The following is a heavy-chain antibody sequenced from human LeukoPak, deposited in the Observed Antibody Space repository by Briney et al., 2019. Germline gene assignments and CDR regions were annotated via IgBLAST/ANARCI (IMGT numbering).Heavy chain of an antibody. J-gene: IGHJ4*02. CDR3: ARALRYSSPFDY. Sequence: PGGSLRLSCAASEFTFSSYWMHWVRQAPGKGLVWVSRINSDGSSTSYADSVKGRFTISRDNAKNTLYLQMNSLRAEDTAVYYCARALRYSSPFDYWGQGTLVTGSS. D-gene: IGHD6-13*01. CDR2: INSDGSST. CDR1: EFTFSSYW. V-gene: IGHV3-74*01.